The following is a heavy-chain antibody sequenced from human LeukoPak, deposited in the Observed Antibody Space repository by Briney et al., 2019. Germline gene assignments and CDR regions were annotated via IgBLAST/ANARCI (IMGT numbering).Heavy chain of an antibody. D-gene: IGHD6-13*01. CDR3: ARSWTQKVRPLGY. CDR1: GYTFTSYD. CDR2: MNPNSGNT. J-gene: IGHJ4*02. Sequence: GASVKVSCKASGYTFTSYDINWVRQATGQRLEWMGWMNPNSGNTGYAQKFQGRVTMTRNTSISTAYMELSSLRSEDTAVYYCARSWTQKVRPLGYWGQGTLVTVSS. V-gene: IGHV1-8*01.